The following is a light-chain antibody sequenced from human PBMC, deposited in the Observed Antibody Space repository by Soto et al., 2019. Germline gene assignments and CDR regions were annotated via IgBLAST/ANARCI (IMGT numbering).Light chain of an antibody. Sequence: EIVLTQSPGTLSLSPGERATLSCKASESIASNYLAWYQQKPGQAPRLLMHGASSRATGIPDRFSGSGSGTDITLTITRLQPEDFAVYYCQQYGSSPWTSGQGTKVEIK. CDR3: QQYGSSPWT. J-gene: IGKJ1*01. V-gene: IGKV3-20*01. CDR2: GAS. CDR1: ESIASNY.